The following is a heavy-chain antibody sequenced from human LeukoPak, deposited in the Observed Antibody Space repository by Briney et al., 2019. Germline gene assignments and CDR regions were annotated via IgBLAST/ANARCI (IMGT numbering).Heavy chain of an antibody. Sequence: SETLSLTCTVSGGSISSSSYYWGWIRQPPGKGLEWIGSIYYSESTYYNPSLKSRVTISVDTSKNQFSLKLSSVTAADTAVYYCAGHTAMVPYGMDVWGQGTTVTVSS. J-gene: IGHJ6*02. D-gene: IGHD5-18*01. CDR1: GGSISSSSYY. CDR3: AGHTAMVPYGMDV. CDR2: IYYSEST. V-gene: IGHV4-39*01.